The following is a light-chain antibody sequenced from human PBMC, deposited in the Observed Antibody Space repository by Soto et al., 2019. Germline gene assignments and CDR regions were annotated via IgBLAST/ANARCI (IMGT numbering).Light chain of an antibody. J-gene: IGKJ1*01. Sequence: GNLSFSPGERATLSCRATESISSSYLAWYQQKPGQAPRLLIYGASSRATGIPDRFSGSGSGTDFTLTISRLEPEDFAMYYCQQYGSSPPWKFGQGNNV. V-gene: IGKV3-20*01. CDR3: QQYGSSPPWK. CDR2: GAS. CDR1: ESISSSY.